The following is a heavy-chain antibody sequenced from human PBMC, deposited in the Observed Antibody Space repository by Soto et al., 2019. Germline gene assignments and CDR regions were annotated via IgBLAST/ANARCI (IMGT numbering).Heavy chain of an antibody. CDR2: IYTGGGT. Sequence: EVQLVESGGGLVQPGGSLSLSCAASGLTVSTNPMSWDRQAPGKGLEWVSGIYTGGGTHYADSVKGRSTISRDNSKNTVNLQMNSLRPEDTAVYYCARDGSGHWGQGTLVTVSS. J-gene: IGHJ4*02. CDR1: GLTVSTNP. CDR3: ARDGSGH. V-gene: IGHV3-66*01.